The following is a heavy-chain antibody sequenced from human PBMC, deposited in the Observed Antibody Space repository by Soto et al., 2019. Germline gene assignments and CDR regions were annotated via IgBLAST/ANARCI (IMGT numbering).Heavy chain of an antibody. D-gene: IGHD4-17*01. V-gene: IGHV2-5*02. CDR3: AHRKARSTTGGLFDP. J-gene: IGHJ5*02. CDR2: IYWDDDK. CDR1: GFSLSTSGVD. Sequence: QITLKESGPTLVKPTQTLTLTCTFSGFSLSTSGVDVGWIRQPPGKALEWLAFIYWDDDKRYSPSLKSRLTITKYPSKNQVVLTMTNMDPVDTSTYYCAHRKARSTTGGLFDPWGQGSLVTVSS.